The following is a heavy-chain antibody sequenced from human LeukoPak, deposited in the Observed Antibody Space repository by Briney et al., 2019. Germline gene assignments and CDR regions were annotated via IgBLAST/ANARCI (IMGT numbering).Heavy chain of an antibody. CDR1: RFTFSTYW. V-gene: IGHV3-74*01. D-gene: IGHD3-10*01. J-gene: IGHJ3*02. CDR3: ARDNGDAFDI. CDR2: INSDGSST. Sequence: GGSLRLSCAASRFTFSTYWMHWVRQAPGKGLVWVSRINSDGSSTGYADSVKGRFTISRDNAKNSLYLQMNSLRAEDTAVYYCARDNGDAFDIWGQGTMVTVSS.